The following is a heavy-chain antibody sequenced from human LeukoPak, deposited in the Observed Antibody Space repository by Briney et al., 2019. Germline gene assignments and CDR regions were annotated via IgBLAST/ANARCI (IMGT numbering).Heavy chain of an antibody. V-gene: IGHV1-2*02. Sequence: ASVKVSCKASGYTFTGYYIHWVRQAPGQGLEWMGWINPDSGGTNYAQKFQGRVTMAWDTSISTAYMELSRLRSDDTAIYYCARGRFYTSGSYYNRLDYWGQGTLVTVSS. CDR1: GYTFTGYY. CDR2: INPDSGGT. J-gene: IGHJ4*02. CDR3: ARGRFYTSGSYYNRLDY. D-gene: IGHD3-10*01.